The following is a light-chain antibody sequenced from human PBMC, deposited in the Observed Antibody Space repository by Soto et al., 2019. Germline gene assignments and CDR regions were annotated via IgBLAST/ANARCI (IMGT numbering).Light chain of an antibody. Sequence: QSVLTQPASVSGSPGQSITISCTGTSNDIGAYNYVSWYQQYPGKVPTLLIYEVTFRPSGVSNRFSGSKSGNTASLTISGLQIEDEADYYCGSYASATLIFGGGTKLTVL. CDR2: EVT. J-gene: IGLJ2*01. V-gene: IGLV2-14*01. CDR1: SNDIGAYNY. CDR3: GSYASATLI.